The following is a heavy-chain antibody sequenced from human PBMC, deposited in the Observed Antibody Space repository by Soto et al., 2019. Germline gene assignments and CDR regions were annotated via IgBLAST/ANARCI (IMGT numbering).Heavy chain of an antibody. CDR2: INVYNGNT. Sequence: QVKLVQSGGEVKKPGASVKVSCKASGYTFTSYSISWVRQAPGQGLEWMGWINVYNGNTKYAQKFQGRVTMTTDTSKSTVYMELRSLSSDDTAVYYCARDGVAVTTGISGYLGQGTLVTFSS. D-gene: IGHD4-4*01. V-gene: IGHV1-18*01. CDR3: ARDGVAVTTGISGY. J-gene: IGHJ4*02. CDR1: GYTFTSYS.